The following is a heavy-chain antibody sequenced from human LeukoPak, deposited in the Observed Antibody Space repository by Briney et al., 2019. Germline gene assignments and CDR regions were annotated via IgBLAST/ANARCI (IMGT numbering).Heavy chain of an antibody. V-gene: IGHV3-11*04. J-gene: IGHJ4*02. CDR2: ISSSDSTI. CDR3: ARADCSSTSCYELDY. CDR1: GFTFSDYY. D-gene: IGHD2-2*01. Sequence: PGGSLRLSCAGSGFTFSDYYMSWIRQAPGKGLEWVSYISSSDSTIYYTGSVKGRFTISRDNAKNSLYLQMNSLRADDTAVYYCARADCSSTSCYELDYWGQGTLVTVSS.